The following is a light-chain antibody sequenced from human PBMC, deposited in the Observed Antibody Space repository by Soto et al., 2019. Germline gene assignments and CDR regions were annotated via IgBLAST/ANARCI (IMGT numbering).Light chain of an antibody. J-gene: IGLJ1*01. CDR3: AAWDDTVRSYV. CDR2: RND. CDR1: ISHIGNNY. Sequence: QSVLTQPSSVSGTPGQGVTISCSGSISHIGNNYVYWFQQLPGTAPKVLTNRNDQRPSGVPDRFSGSKSGTSASLAISGLRSEDEADYYCAAWDDTVRSYVFGTGTKLTVL. V-gene: IGLV1-47*01.